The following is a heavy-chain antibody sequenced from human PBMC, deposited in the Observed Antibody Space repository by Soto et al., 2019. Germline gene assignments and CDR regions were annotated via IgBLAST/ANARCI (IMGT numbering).Heavy chain of an antibody. J-gene: IGHJ6*02. CDR2: ISGSSGYT. Sequence: QVQLVESGGGLVKPGESLRLSCAASGFSFSDSYMSWVRQALGKGLEWVAYISGSSGYTGYADSVKGRFTISRDNAKNSLYLQMNSLRVEDTAVYYCARDRRGYGPPDVWGQGTTVTVSS. D-gene: IGHD1-1*01. CDR1: GFSFSDSY. V-gene: IGHV3-11*06. CDR3: ARDRRGYGPPDV.